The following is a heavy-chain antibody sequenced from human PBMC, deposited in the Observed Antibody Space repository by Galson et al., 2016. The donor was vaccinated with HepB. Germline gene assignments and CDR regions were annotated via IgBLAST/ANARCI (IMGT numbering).Heavy chain of an antibody. CDR3: ARGYYYDTSGSYSYYYYMNV. J-gene: IGHJ6*03. CDR2: INHSGTT. CDR1: GGSFSGFY. Sequence: ETLSLTCAVYGGSFSGFYWSWIRQSPGKGLEWIGKINHSGTTNYNPSLKGRVTMSVDTSKNHFSLKLSSVTAADTAVYYCARGYYYDTSGSYSYYYYMNVWGKGTTVTVSS. V-gene: IGHV4-34*01. D-gene: IGHD3-22*01.